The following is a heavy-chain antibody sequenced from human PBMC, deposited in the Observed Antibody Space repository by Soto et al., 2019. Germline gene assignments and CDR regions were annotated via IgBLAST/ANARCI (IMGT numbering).Heavy chain of an antibody. V-gene: IGHV3-30-3*01. CDR1: GFTFSSYA. D-gene: IGHD3-22*01. CDR2: ISYDGSNK. J-gene: IGHJ4*02. Sequence: QVQLVESGGGVVQPGRSLRLSCAASGFTFSSYAMHWVRQAPGKGLEWVAVISYDGSNKYYADSVKGRFTISRDNSKNTLYLQMKSLRAEDTAVYYCAGGRYYYDSSGYVMDYWGQGTLVTVSS. CDR3: AGGRYYYDSSGYVMDY.